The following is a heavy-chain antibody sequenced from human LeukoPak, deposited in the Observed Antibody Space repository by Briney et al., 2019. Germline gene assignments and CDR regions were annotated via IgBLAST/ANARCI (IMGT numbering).Heavy chain of an antibody. V-gene: IGHV4-59*08. CDR3: ARLAQMTLVRGQSYYYHSMDV. Sequence: PSETLSLTCTVSGGSISSYYWSWIRQPPGKGLEWIGYIYNSGSTNYNPSLKSRVTISVDTSKNQFSLRLTSVTAADTAVYYCARLAQMTLVRGQSYYYHSMDVWGQGTTVTVSS. CDR2: IYNSGST. D-gene: IGHD3-10*01. J-gene: IGHJ6*02. CDR1: GGSISSYY.